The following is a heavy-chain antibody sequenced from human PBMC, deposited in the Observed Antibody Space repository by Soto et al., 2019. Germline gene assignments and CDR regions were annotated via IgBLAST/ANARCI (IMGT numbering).Heavy chain of an antibody. CDR1: GFSFTRYS. CDR2: ISSTTNYI. V-gene: IGHV3-21*06. Sequence: GSLRLSCAASGFSFTRYSMNWVRQAPGKGLEWVSSISSTTNYIYYGDSMKGRFTISRDNAKNSLYLEMNSLRAEDTAVYYCARESEDLTSNFDYWGQGTLVTVSS. CDR3: ARESEDLTSNFDY. J-gene: IGHJ4*02.